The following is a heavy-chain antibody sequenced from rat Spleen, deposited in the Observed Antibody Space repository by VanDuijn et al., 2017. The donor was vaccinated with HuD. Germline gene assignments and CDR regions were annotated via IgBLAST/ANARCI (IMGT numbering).Heavy chain of an antibody. Sequence: EVQLVESGGGLVQPGGSLKLSCVASGFTFNNYWMTWVRQAPKKGLEWVATIIYDGSRTYYRDSVKGRFTISRDNAKSTLYLQMDSLRSEDTATYYCSRWGDSGYFDYWGQGVLVTVSS. D-gene: IGHD4-3*01. CDR1: GFTFNNYW. J-gene: IGHJ2*01. V-gene: IGHV5-7*01. CDR2: IIYDGSRT. CDR3: SRWGDSGYFDY.